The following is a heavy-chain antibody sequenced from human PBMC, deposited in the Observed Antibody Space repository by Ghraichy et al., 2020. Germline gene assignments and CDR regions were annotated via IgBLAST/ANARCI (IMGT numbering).Heavy chain of an antibody. D-gene: IGHD1-26*01. CDR1: GFTFGDYA. CDR2: IRSKASGGTT. J-gene: IGHJ4*02. V-gene: IGHV3-49*03. CDR3: TRGVGGATGY. Sequence: GGSLRLSCTASGFTFGDYAMNWFRQAPGKGLEWVGFIRSKASGGTTECAASVEGRFTISRDDSKSIAYLQMNSLKTEDTAVYYCTRGVGGATGYWGQGTLVTVSS.